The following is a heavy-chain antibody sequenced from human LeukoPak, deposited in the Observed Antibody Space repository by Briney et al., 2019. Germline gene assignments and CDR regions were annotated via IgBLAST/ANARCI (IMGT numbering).Heavy chain of an antibody. V-gene: IGHV3-74*01. CDR1: GFTFSIYA. Sequence: GGSLRLSCAASGFTFSIYAMHWVRQAPGKGLVWVSHINSDGSSTNYADSVKGRFTISRDNAKNTLYLQMNSLGAEDTAVYYCASSITIYGVVSRFDYWGQGTLVTVSS. CDR3: ASSITIYGVVSRFDY. D-gene: IGHD3-3*01. J-gene: IGHJ4*02. CDR2: INSDGSST.